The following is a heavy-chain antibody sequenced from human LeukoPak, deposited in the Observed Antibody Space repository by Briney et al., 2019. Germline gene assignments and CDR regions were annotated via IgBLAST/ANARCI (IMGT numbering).Heavy chain of an antibody. CDR1: GGSIGSYY. Sequence: PSETLSLTCTVSGGSIGSYYWSWIRQPPGKGLEWIGYIYTSGSTNYNPSLKSRVTISVDTSKNQFSLKLSSVTAADTAVYYCASGVEYYYYMDVWGKGTTVTVSS. D-gene: IGHD2-15*01. J-gene: IGHJ6*03. V-gene: IGHV4-4*09. CDR2: IYTSGST. CDR3: ASGVEYYYYMDV.